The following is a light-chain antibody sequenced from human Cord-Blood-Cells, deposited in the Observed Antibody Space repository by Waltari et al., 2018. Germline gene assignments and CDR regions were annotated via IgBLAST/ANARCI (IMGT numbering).Light chain of an antibody. CDR3: QQSYSTRGFT. V-gene: IGKV1-39*01. CDR1: QSISSY. CDR2: AAS. J-gene: IGKJ3*01. Sequence: DIQMTQSPSSLSASVGDRVTITCRASQSISSYLIWYQQKPGKAPKLLIYAASSLQSGVPSRFSGSGSGTDFTLTISSLQPEDFATYYCQQSYSTRGFTFGPGTKVDIK.